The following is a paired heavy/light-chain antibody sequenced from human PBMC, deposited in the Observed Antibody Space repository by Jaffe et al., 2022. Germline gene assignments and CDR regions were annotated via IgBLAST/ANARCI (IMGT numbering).Heavy chain of an antibody. D-gene: IGHD5-18*01. CDR3: ARNGYNSGLYYFDY. CDR1: GGSISSGSIY. V-gene: IGHV4-61*02. J-gene: IGHJ4*02. CDR2: VYASGNT. Sequence: QVQLQESGPGLVKPSQTLSLTCTVSGGSISSGSIYWSWIRQPAGKGLEWIGRVYASGNTNYNPSLKSRVTISVDTSKSQFSLKLSSVTAADTAVYYCARNGYNSGLYYFDYWGQGSLVTVSS.
Light chain of an antibody. Sequence: QSVLTQPPSVSAAPGQKVTISCSGTSSNIGNNYVSWYQQLPGTAPKLLIYDNNKRPSGIPDRFSGSKSGTSATLGITGLQTGDEADYYCGTWDSSLTAWVFGGGTELTVL. V-gene: IGLV1-51*01. J-gene: IGLJ3*02. CDR2: DNN. CDR3: GTWDSSLTAWV. CDR1: SSNIGNNY.